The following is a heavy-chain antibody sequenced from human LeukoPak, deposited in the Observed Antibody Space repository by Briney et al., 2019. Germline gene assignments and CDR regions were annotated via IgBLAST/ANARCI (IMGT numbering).Heavy chain of an antibody. J-gene: IGHJ4*02. V-gene: IGHV3-23*05. Sequence: GGSLRLSCVASGFTFSDYAMNWVRQAPAKGLEWVSTFKTNYNQVYYAESVRGRFTISTDNSKNTAYLQMNSLRVEDTALYYCARSVPDYTRFDFWGQGALVTVSS. CDR3: ARSVPDYTRFDF. D-gene: IGHD4-11*01. CDR1: GFTFSDYA. CDR2: FKTNYNQV.